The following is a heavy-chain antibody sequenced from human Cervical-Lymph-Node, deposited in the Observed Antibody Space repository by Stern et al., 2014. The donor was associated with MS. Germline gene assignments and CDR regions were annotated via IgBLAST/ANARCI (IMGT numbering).Heavy chain of an antibody. CDR3: ARERGNTYGFGS. D-gene: IGHD4-17*01. Sequence: QVQLVESGADVKKPGSSVKVTCRASGGTFSSNAISWLRQAPGQGLEWMGGIVPIFAKANYAQKFQGRVTITADESTSTAYMEMSSLTSDDTAVYYCARERGNTYGFGSWGQGTLVTVSS. J-gene: IGHJ5*02. CDR2: IVPIFAKA. V-gene: IGHV1-69*01. CDR1: GGTFSSNA.